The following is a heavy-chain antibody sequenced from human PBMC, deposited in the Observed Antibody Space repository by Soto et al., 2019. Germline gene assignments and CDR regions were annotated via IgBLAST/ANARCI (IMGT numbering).Heavy chain of an antibody. J-gene: IGHJ5*02. CDR3: AKKGPTSNGRSYSAP. V-gene: IGHV3-23*01. CDR1: RGAVKSYA. D-gene: IGHD2-15*01. Sequence: LGLCCASCRGAVKSYAVTLVQKAPGKGLEWVSIISGSGRTIYYADSVKGRFAISRDNSKNTLYLQMNSLRADDTAVYYFAKKGPTSNGRSYSAPRVHGAPVPVS. CDR2: ISGSGRTI.